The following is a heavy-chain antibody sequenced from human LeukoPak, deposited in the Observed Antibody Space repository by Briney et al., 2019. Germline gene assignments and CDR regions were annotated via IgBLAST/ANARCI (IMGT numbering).Heavy chain of an antibody. CDR3: AKASFGYSGYDPLDFDY. Sequence: PGGSLRLSCAASGSTFSSYAMSWVRQAPGKGLEWVSAISGSGGSTYYADSVKGRFTISRDNSKNTLYLQMNSLRAEDTAVYYCAKASFGYSGYDPLDFDYWGQGTLVTVSS. D-gene: IGHD5-12*01. CDR1: GSTFSSYA. CDR2: ISGSGGST. J-gene: IGHJ4*02. V-gene: IGHV3-23*01.